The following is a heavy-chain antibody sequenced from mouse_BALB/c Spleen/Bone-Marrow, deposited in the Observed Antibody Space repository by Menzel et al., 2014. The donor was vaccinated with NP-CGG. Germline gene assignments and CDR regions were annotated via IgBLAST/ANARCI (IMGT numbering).Heavy chain of an antibody. V-gene: IGHV1-82*01. CDR2: IYPGDGDT. J-gene: IGHJ1*01. CDR3: ARHAYGNSYWYFDV. CDR1: GYAFSSSW. Sequence: LQQSGPELVKPGASVKISCKASGYAFSSSWMNWVKQRPGQGLEWIGWIYPGDGDTNYNGKFKGKATLTADKSSSTAYMQLSSLTSVDSAVYFCARHAYGNSYWYFDVWGAGTTVTVSS. D-gene: IGHD2-1*01.